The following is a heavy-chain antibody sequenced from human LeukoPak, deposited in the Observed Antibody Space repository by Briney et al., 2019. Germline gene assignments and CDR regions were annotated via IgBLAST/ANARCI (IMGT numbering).Heavy chain of an antibody. CDR1: GFTFSSYS. Sequence: PGGSLRLSCAASGFTFSSYSMNWVRQAPGKGLEWVSFISSRSSTIYYADSVKGRFTISRDNSKNTLYLQMNSLRAEDTAAYYCAKAPPYKKYFDYWGQGTLVTVSS. D-gene: IGHD1-1*01. CDR3: AKAPPYKKYFDY. V-gene: IGHV3-48*01. CDR2: ISSRSSTI. J-gene: IGHJ4*02.